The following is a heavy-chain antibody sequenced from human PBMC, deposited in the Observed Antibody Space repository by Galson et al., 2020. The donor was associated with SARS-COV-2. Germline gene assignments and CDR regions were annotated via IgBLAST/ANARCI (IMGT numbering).Heavy chain of an antibody. CDR2: IYSDGSRT. CDR1: GFTFSSYC. D-gene: IGHD3-16*01. CDR3: ARGDMRNDYFDY. Sequence: WGSLRLSCAVSGFTFSSYCNYWVRQAPGTGLVLVSRIYSDGSRTSYADSVKGRLTIFADNAKNTLYLQMSSLRAEDTAVYYCARGDMRNDYFDYWGEGSLVTVSS. J-gene: IGHJ4*02. V-gene: IGHV3-74*01.